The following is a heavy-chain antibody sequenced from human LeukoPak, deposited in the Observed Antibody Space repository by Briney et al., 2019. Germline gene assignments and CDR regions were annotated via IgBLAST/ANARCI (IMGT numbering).Heavy chain of an antibody. J-gene: IGHJ4*02. V-gene: IGHV3-74*01. Sequence: GGSLRLSCAASGSTFSSYWMNWVRQAPGKGLVWVSRIASDGSSTTYADSVKGRFSISRDNAKNTLYLQMNSLRVEDTAVYYCARGRPHGNDYWGQGTLVTVSS. D-gene: IGHD4-23*01. CDR3: ARGRPHGNDY. CDR2: IASDGSST. CDR1: GSTFSSYW.